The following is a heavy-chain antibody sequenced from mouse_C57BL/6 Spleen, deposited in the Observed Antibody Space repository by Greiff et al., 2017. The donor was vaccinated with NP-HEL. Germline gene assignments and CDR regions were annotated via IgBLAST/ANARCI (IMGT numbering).Heavy chain of an antibody. CDR3: ARADLYFDY. V-gene: IGHV1-54*01. J-gene: IGHJ2*01. CDR1: GYAFTNYL. CDR2: INPGSGGT. Sequence: VQLQQSGAELVRPGTSVKVSCKASGYAFTNYLIEWVKQRPGQGLEWIGVINPGSGGTNYNEKFKGKATMTADKSSSTAYMQLSSLTSEDSAVYVCARADLYFDYWGQGTTLTVSS.